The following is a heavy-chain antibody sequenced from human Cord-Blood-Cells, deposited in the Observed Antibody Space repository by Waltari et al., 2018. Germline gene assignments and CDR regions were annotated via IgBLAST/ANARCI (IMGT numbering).Heavy chain of an antibody. CDR2: IYYSGST. CDR1: GGSVSIGSYY. J-gene: IGHJ4*02. D-gene: IGHD3-3*01. Sequence: QVQLQESGPGLVKPSETLSLTCTVSGGSVSIGSYYCSWIRQPPGKGLEWIGYIYYSGSTNYNPSLKSRVTISVDTSKNQFSLKLSSVTAADTAVYYCARYVFWSGYYFDYWGQGTLVTVSS. CDR3: ARYVFWSGYYFDY. V-gene: IGHV4-61*01.